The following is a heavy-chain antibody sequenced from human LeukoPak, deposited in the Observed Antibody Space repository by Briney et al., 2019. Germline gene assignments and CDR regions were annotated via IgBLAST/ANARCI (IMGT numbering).Heavy chain of an antibody. V-gene: IGHV4-4*07. Sequence: PSETLSLTCTVSGGSISGYYWSWIRQPAGKGLEWIGRIYTSGSTNYNPSLKSRVTISVDTSKNQFSLKLSSVTAADTAVYYCARKSPAILEWLLGDYYYYYMDVWGKGTTVTVSS. CDR2: IYTSGST. CDR1: GGSISGYY. CDR3: ARKSPAILEWLLGDYYYYYMDV. J-gene: IGHJ6*03. D-gene: IGHD3-3*01.